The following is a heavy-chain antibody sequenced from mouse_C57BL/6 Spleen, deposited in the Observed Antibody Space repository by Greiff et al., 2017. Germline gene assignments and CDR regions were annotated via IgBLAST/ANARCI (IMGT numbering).Heavy chain of an antibody. D-gene: IGHD6-1*01. CDR1: GYSITGGYY. J-gene: IGHJ1*03. V-gene: IGHV3-6*01. Sequence: EVQLVESGPGLVKPSQSLSLTCSVTGYSITGGYYWNWIRPIPGNKLEWMGYISYDGSNKYDPSLKNRYTITRDTSKNQLFLKLYSLTTEDTATYYGARLAPLQGYFDVWGTGTTVTVSS. CDR3: ARLAPLQGYFDV. CDR2: ISYDGSN.